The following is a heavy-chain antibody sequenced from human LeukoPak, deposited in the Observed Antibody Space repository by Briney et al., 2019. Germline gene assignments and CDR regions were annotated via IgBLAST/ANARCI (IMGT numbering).Heavy chain of an antibody. V-gene: IGHV4-59*08. CDR1: GGSISSYY. CDR3: ARLVTDSSGCYYYYYGMDV. Sequence: SETLSLTCTVSGGSISSYYWSWIRQPPGKGLEWIGYIYYSGSTNYNPSLKSRVTISVDTSKNQFSLKLSSVTAADTAVYYCARLVTDSSGCYYYYYGMDVWGQGTTVTVSS. D-gene: IGHD3-22*01. J-gene: IGHJ6*02. CDR2: IYYSGST.